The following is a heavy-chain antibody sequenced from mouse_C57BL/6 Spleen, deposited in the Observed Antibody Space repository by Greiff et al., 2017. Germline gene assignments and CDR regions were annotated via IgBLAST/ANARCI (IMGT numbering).Heavy chain of an antibody. Sequence: QVQLQQSGPELVKPGASVKISCKASGYAFSSSWMNWVKQRPGKGLEWIGRIYPGDGDTNYNGKFKGKATLTADKSSSTAYMQLSSLTSDDSAVYFCASRRGSSYWYFDVWGTGTTVTVSS. D-gene: IGHD1-1*01. CDR2: IYPGDGDT. V-gene: IGHV1-82*01. CDR1: GYAFSSSW. CDR3: ASRRGSSYWYFDV. J-gene: IGHJ1*03.